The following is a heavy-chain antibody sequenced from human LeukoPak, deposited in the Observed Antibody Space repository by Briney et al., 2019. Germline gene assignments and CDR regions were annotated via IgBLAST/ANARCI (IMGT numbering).Heavy chain of an antibody. Sequence: GASVKVSCKVSGYTLTELSMHWVRQAPGKGLEWMGGFDPEDGETIYAQKFQGRVTMTEDTSTDTAYMELSSLRSEDTAVYYCATVGPKSSGWYIVFGYWGQGTLVTVSS. CDR2: FDPEDGET. CDR1: GYTLTELS. V-gene: IGHV1-24*01. D-gene: IGHD6-19*01. J-gene: IGHJ4*02. CDR3: ATVGPKSSGWYIVFGY.